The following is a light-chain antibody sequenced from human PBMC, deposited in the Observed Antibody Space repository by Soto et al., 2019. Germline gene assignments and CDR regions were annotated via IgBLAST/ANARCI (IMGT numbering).Light chain of an antibody. J-gene: IGKJ4*01. CDR1: QSVSSY. Sequence: EIVLTQSPATLSLSPGERATLSCRASQSVSSYLAWYQQRPGQAPRLLIYDASNRATGVPARFSGSGSGTDFTLTISSLEPEDFAVYSCQQRGNWPTTFGGGTKVEIK. CDR2: DAS. V-gene: IGKV3-11*01. CDR3: QQRGNWPTT.